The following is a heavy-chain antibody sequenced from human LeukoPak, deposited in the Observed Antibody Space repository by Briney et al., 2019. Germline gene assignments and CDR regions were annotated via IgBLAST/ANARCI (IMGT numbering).Heavy chain of an antibody. Sequence: SETLSLTCAVYGGSFSGSYWSWIRQPPGKGLEWIGEINHSGSTNYNPSLKSRVTISIDTSKNQLSLKLRSVTAADTAVYYCTRSPPPGATAYGVVDFWGQGTLVTVSS. J-gene: IGHJ4*02. V-gene: IGHV4-34*01. CDR1: GGSFSGSY. D-gene: IGHD3-16*01. CDR3: TRSPPPGATAYGVVDF. CDR2: INHSGST.